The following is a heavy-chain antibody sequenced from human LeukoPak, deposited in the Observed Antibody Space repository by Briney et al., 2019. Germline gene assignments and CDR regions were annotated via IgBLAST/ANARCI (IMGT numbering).Heavy chain of an antibody. CDR2: IYPDDSDT. V-gene: IGHV5-51*01. CDR3: ARVPNSMDV. CDR1: GYSFTNYW. Sequence: GESLKISCKGSGYSFTNYWIGWVRQLPGKGLEWMGSIYPDDSDTRYSPSFQGQVTISVDKSISTAYLQWSSLKASDSAIYFCARVPNSMDVWGQGTTVTVSS. J-gene: IGHJ6*02. D-gene: IGHD4/OR15-4a*01.